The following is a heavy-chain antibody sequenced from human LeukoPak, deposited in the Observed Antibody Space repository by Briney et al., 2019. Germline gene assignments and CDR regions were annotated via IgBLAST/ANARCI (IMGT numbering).Heavy chain of an antibody. D-gene: IGHD3-22*01. Sequence: PGGSLRLSCAASGFTFSNYAMTWVRQAPGKGLEWVSAISGSGGSTYYADSVKGRFTISRDNSKNTLYLQMNSLRAEDTAVYYCAKDAGGYYDSSGYYYFGAFDIWGQGTMVTVSS. J-gene: IGHJ3*02. V-gene: IGHV3-23*01. CDR2: ISGSGGST. CDR1: GFTFSNYA. CDR3: AKDAGGYYDSSGYYYFGAFDI.